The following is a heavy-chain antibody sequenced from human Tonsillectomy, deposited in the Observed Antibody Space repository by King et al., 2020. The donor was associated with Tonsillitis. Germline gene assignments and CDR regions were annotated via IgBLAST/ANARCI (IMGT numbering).Heavy chain of an antibody. CDR1: VYTFSSCY. Sequence: QLVQSGAEVKKPGSSVKVSCKASVYTFSSCYIHWVRQAPGQGLEWMGMINPSGGSTDYAQKFQGRVTMTRDTSTSTVYMEVSSLRSEDTAVYYCAIGFWSGYYLGYFNHWGQGTLVTVSS. J-gene: IGHJ1*01. CDR3: AIGFWSGYYLGYFNH. CDR2: INPSGGST. V-gene: IGHV1-46*01. D-gene: IGHD3-3*01.